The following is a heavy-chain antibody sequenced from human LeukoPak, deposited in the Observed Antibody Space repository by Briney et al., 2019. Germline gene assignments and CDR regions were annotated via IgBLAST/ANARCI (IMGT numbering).Heavy chain of an antibody. CDR2: INPSGDST. J-gene: IGHJ6*02. D-gene: IGHD2-15*01. CDR3: AKGLLTNYYYYGMDV. Sequence: ASVKVSCKASGYTITNYYMHWVRQAPGQGLEWMGTINPSGDSTTYAQEFQGRVTMTRDTSTSTFYMELSSLRSEDTAVYYCAKGLLTNYYYYGMDVWGQGTTVTVSS. CDR1: GYTITNYY. V-gene: IGHV1-46*03.